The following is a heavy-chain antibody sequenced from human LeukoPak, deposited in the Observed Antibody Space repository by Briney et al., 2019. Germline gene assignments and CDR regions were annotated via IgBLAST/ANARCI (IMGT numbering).Heavy chain of an antibody. CDR2: ISTYTGDT. D-gene: IGHD1-26*01. CDR1: GYIFTQYG. J-gene: IGHJ4*02. Sequence: ASVKVSCKASGYIFTQYGISWVRQAPGQGLEWMASISTYTGDTNNAQNFQGRVTMTRDTSISTAYMELSRLRSDDTAVYYCARDGVGATDYWGQGTLVTVSS. V-gene: IGHV1-18*01. CDR3: ARDGVGATDY.